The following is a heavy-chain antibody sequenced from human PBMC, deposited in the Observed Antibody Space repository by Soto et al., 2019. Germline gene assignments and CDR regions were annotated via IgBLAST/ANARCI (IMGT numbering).Heavy chain of an antibody. D-gene: IGHD2-2*01. CDR3: ARGIVPATNLPVSRAMDV. J-gene: IGHJ6*02. CDR2: VSYDGADN. CDR1: GFTFSSYA. Sequence: GGSLRLSCAASGFTFSSYAMHWVRQAPGKGLEWVAVVSYDGADNYYSLINSVKGRFTISRDNSKNTVYLQMNSLRVDDTAVYYCARGIVPATNLPVSRAMDVWGQGTTVTVSS. V-gene: IGHV3-30*04.